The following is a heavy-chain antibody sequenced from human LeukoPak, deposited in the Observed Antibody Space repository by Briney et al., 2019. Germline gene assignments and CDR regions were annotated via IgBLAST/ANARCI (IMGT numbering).Heavy chain of an antibody. J-gene: IGHJ6*03. CDR1: GGSFSGYY. D-gene: IGHD2-8*02. CDR2: INHSGST. Sequence: PSETLSLTCAVYGGSFSGYYWSWIRQPPGKGLEWIGEINHSGSTNYNPSLKSRVTISVDTSKNQFSLKLSSVTAADPAVYYCARCGWFIPQTYDMEVWGKGTTVT. CDR3: ARCGWFIPQTYDMEV. V-gene: IGHV4-34*01.